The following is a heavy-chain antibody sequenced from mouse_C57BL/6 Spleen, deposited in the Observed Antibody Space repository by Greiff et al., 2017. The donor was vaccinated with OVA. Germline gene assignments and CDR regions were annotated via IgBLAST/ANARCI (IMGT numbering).Heavy chain of an antibody. CDR3: ARDGSNYPAWFAY. J-gene: IGHJ3*01. D-gene: IGHD2-5*01. CDR2: ISDGGSYT. Sequence: VVESGGGLVKPGGSLKLSCAASGFTFSSYAMSWVRQTPEKRLEWVATISDGGSYTYYPDNVKGRFTISRDNAKNNLYLQMSHLKSEDTAMYYCARDGSNYPAWFAYWGQGTLVTVSA. CDR1: GFTFSSYA. V-gene: IGHV5-4*01.